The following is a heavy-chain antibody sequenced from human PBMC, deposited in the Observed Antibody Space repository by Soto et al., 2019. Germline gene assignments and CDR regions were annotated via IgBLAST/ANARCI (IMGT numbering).Heavy chain of an antibody. CDR3: ARAGSSGTYYAHWNFDL. J-gene: IGHJ2*01. V-gene: IGHV3-66*01. CDR1: GFTVSNTY. D-gene: IGHD3-10*01. CDR2: IYGGGTT. Sequence: EVQVVQSGGGLVQPGGSLRLSCAASGFTVSNTYMSWVRQAPGKGLEWVSVIYGGGTTYHADSVKGRFSTSRDNSKNTLYLQMNSLRAEDTAVYYCARAGSSGTYYAHWNFDLWGRGTLVTVSS.